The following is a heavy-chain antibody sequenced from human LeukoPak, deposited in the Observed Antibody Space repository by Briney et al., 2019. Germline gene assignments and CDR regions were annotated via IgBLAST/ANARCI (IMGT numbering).Heavy chain of an antibody. D-gene: IGHD3-10*01. CDR1: GFTFSSYA. CDR2: LSGSGVNI. V-gene: IGHV3-23*01. CDR3: AKAGGYYGSGSPDYFDH. J-gene: IGHJ4*02. Sequence: GGSLRLSCAASGFTFSSYAMTWVRQAPGKGLEWVSSLSGSGVNIFYADSVKGRLTISRDNSQNTVFLQMNSLRAEDTAVYFCAKAGGYYGSGSPDYFDHWGQGTLVTVSS.